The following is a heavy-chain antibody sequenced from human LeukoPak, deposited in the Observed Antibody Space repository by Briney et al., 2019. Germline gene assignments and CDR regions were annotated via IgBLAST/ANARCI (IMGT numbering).Heavy chain of an antibody. CDR3: ARGDCYSRWICFYYYYYMDV. Sequence: GGSLRLSCAASGFTFSSYAMHWVRQAPGKGLEWVAVISYDGSNKYYADSVKGRFTISRDNSKNTLYLQMNSLRAEDTAVYYCARGDCYSRWICFYYYYYMDVWGKGTTVTVSS. CDR2: ISYDGSNK. J-gene: IGHJ6*03. CDR1: GFTFSSYA. D-gene: IGHD2-21*02. V-gene: IGHV3-30*01.